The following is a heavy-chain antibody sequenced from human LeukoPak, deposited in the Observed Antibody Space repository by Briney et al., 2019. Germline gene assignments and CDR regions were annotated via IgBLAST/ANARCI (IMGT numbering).Heavy chain of an antibody. V-gene: IGHV3-23*01. CDR2: TVSRGTT. CDR3: AKCSTSAYTTGWCNWIDP. J-gene: IGHJ5*02. CDR1: GFTFTSDA. Sequence: GGSLRLSCVASGFTFTSDAMNWVRQAPGKGLEWVSSTVSRGTTQYADSVKGRFTVSRDTSKNTLYLQMNSLGADDTAAYYCAKCSTSAYTTGWCNWIDPWGQGTLVTVSS. D-gene: IGHD6-19*01.